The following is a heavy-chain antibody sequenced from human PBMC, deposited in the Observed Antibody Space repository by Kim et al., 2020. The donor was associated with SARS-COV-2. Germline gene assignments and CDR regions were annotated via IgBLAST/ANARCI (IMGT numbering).Heavy chain of an antibody. J-gene: IGHJ6*02. CDR1: GFTFSSYA. Sequence: GGSLRLSCAASGFTFSSYAMSWVRQAPGKGLEWVSAISGSGGSTYYADSVKGRFTISRDNSKNTLYLQMNSLRAEDTAVYYCAKWEPYDSSGYNYYYGMDVWGQGTTVTVSS. D-gene: IGHD3-22*01. V-gene: IGHV3-23*01. CDR2: ISGSGGST. CDR3: AKWEPYDSSGYNYYYGMDV.